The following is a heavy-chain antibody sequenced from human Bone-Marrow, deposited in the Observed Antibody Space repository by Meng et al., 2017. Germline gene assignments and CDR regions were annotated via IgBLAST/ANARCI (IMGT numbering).Heavy chain of an antibody. CDR3: AGKTYSSGWGEYFQH. CDR2: IIPIFGTA. CDR1: GGTFSSYA. D-gene: IGHD6-19*01. V-gene: IGHV1-69*05. Sequence: QVQRVKSGAEGKKPGASVKVSCKASGGTFSSYAISWVRQAPGQGLEWMGGIIPIFGTANYAQKFQGRVTITTDESTSTAYMELSSLRSEDTAVYYCAGKTYSSGWGEYFQHWGQGTLVTVSS. J-gene: IGHJ1*01.